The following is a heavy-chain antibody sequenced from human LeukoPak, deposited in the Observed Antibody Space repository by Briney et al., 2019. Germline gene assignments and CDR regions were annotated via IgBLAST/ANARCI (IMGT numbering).Heavy chain of an antibody. Sequence: GSSVKVSCKASGGTFNSYSISWVRQAPGQGLEWMGGIIPVFGTPNYAQKFQGRVTITTDESTSTVYMEVSSLRSMDTAVYYCARVTLDNTPPYFSYMDVWGKGTTVTVSS. V-gene: IGHV1-69*05. CDR2: IIPVFGTP. D-gene: IGHD2-15*01. J-gene: IGHJ6*03. CDR1: GGTFNSYS. CDR3: ARVTLDNTPPYFSYMDV.